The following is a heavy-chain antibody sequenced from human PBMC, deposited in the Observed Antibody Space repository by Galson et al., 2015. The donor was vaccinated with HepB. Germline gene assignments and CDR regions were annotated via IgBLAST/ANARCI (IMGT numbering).Heavy chain of an antibody. D-gene: IGHD3-22*01. CDR1: GFTFSSYA. J-gene: IGHJ4*02. CDR2: ISGSGGST. CDR3: AKEYDSSGYYLVGFDY. Sequence: SLRLSCAASGFTFSSYAMSWVRQAPGKGLEWVSAISGSGGSTYYADSVKGRFTISRDNSKNTLYLQMNSLRAEDTAVYYCAKEYDSSGYYLVGFDYWGQGTLVTVSS. V-gene: IGHV3-23*01.